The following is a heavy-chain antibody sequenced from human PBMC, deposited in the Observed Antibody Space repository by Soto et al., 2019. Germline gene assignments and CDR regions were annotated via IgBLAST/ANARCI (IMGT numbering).Heavy chain of an antibody. CDR2: INSDGSST. Sequence: GGSLRLSCAASGFTFSSYGMHWVRQAPGKGLVWVSRINSDGSSTSYADSVKGRFTISGDNAKSTLYLQMNSLRAEDTAVYYCARLQDSSSSLYYYYYGMDVWGQGTTVTVSS. J-gene: IGHJ6*02. D-gene: IGHD6-6*01. CDR3: ARLQDSSSSLYYYYYGMDV. CDR1: GFTFSSYG. V-gene: IGHV3-74*01.